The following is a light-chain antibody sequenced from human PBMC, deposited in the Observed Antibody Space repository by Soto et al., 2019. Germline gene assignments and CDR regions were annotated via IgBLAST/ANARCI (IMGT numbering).Light chain of an antibody. CDR1: QSVTSGY. V-gene: IGKV3-20*01. CDR2: GAS. Sequence: EIVLTQSPGTLSLSPGARATLSCRASQSVTSGYLGWYQQKPGQAPRLLIYGASSRATGISDRFSGSGSGTAFTLTISRLEPEDFAVYYCQQYATSPPMYTFGQGTKVEIK. CDR3: QQYATSPPMYT. J-gene: IGKJ2*01.